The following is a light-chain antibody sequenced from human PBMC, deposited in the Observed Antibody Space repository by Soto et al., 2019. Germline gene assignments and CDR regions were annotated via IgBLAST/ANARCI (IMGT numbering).Light chain of an antibody. CDR3: HQDNNWPPWT. CDR2: GAS. Sequence: EIVMTQSPATLSVSPGERATLSCRASQSVSSNLAWYQQKPGQAPRLIISGASTRATGIPARFSGSGSGTEFTLTISSLQSEDFAVYYCHQDNNWPPWTFGQGTKVELK. V-gene: IGKV3-15*01. CDR1: QSVSSN. J-gene: IGKJ1*01.